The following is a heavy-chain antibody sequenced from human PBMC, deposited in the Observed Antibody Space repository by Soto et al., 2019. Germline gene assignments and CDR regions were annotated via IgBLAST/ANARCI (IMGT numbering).Heavy chain of an antibody. V-gene: IGHV1-18*01. CDR2: ISAYNGNT. Sequence: GASVKVSCKASGYTFTNYAISWVRQAPGQGLEWMGWISAYNGNTKSAERFQGRVTMTTDTSTSTAYMELRSLSSDDTALYYCARDGRITVVRGPLPFDSWG. D-gene: IGHD3-10*01. CDR3: ARDGRITVVRGPLPFDS. CDR1: GYTFTNYA. J-gene: IGHJ5*01.